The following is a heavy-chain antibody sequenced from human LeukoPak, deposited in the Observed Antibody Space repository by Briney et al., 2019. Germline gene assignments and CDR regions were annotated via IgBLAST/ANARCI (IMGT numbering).Heavy chain of an antibody. CDR3: ARLRRYIKQATSGMDV. CDR1: GDSVSNDTAA. J-gene: IGHJ6*02. D-gene: IGHD5-18*01. CDR2: TYYRSKWYY. V-gene: IGHV6-1*01. Sequence: SQTLSLTCAISGDSVSNDTAAWSWIRQSPSRGLEWLGRTYYRSKWYYDYAISVKSRMTIDLETSKDRFSLHLNSVTPDDTAVYYCARLRRYIKQATSGMDVWGQGTTVTVSS.